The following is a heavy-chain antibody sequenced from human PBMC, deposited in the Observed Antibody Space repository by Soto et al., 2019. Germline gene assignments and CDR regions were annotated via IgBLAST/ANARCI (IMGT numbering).Heavy chain of an antibody. J-gene: IGHJ4*02. V-gene: IGHV1-2*04. CDR1: GYTFTGYY. D-gene: IGHD3-10*01. CDR2: INPNSGGT. CDR3: ARDSSLWFGELLNPYFDY. Sequence: EASVKVSCKASGYTFTGYYIHWVRQAPGQGLEWMGWINPNSGGTNYAQKFQGWVTMTRDTSISTAYMELSRLRSDDTAVYYCARDSSLWFGELLNPYFDYWGQGTLVTVSS.